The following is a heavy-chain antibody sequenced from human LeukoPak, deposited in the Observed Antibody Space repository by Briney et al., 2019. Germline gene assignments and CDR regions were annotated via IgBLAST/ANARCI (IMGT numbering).Heavy chain of an antibody. J-gene: IGHJ4*02. CDR3: ARDDYYDSSGYYD. V-gene: IGHV4-34*01. Sequence: ASETLSLACAVYGGSFSGYYWSWIRQPPGKGLEWIGEINHSGSTNYNPSLKSRVTISVDTSKNQFSLKQSSVTAADTAVYYCARDDYYDSSGYYDWGQGTLVTVSS. D-gene: IGHD3-22*01. CDR1: GGSFSGYY. CDR2: INHSGST.